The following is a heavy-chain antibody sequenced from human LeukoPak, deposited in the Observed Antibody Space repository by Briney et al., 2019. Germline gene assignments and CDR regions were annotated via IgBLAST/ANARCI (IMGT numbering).Heavy chain of an antibody. CDR3: ARGTKYVYFYYMDV. Sequence: ASVRVSCKASGYTFTTYDIYWVRQATGQGLEWMGWMNPNSGDTGYAQKFQGRVTMTRNTSISTAYMELSSLRSEDTAVYYCARGTKYVYFYYMDVWGKGTTVTISS. CDR2: MNPNSGDT. J-gene: IGHJ6*03. D-gene: IGHD3-16*01. CDR1: GYTFTTYD. V-gene: IGHV1-8*01.